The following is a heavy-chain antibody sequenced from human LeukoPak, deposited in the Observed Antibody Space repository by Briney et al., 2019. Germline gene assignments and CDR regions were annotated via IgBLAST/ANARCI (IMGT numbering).Heavy chain of an antibody. D-gene: IGHD5-24*01. CDR1: GGSISTHN. Sequence: SETLSLTCTVSGGSISTHNGNWIRQTPGKGLEWIGYVYYNGGTRSNPSLRTRLTISVDPSKTQFSPSLRSVTAAATAVYFCARDGYNFGYFDYWGQGILVTVSS. J-gene: IGHJ4*02. CDR2: VYYNGGT. CDR3: ARDGYNFGYFDY. V-gene: IGHV4-59*11.